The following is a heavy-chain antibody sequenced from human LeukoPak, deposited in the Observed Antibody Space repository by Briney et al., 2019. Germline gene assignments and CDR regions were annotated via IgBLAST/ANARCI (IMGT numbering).Heavy chain of an antibody. Sequence: GGSLRLSCAASGFTFSDHYMDWVRQAPGKGLEWVGRIRNKAKTYSTEYAVSVKGRFTISRDDSKNSLYLQMNSLKTEDTAVYYCAGSIAAAGDYWGQGTLVTVSS. CDR1: GFTFSDHY. D-gene: IGHD6-13*01. V-gene: IGHV3-72*01. J-gene: IGHJ4*02. CDR3: AGSIAAAGDY. CDR2: IRNKAKTYST.